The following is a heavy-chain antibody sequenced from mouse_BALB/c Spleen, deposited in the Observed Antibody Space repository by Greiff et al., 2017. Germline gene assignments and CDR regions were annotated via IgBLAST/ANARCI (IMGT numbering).Heavy chain of an antibody. Sequence: VQLQQSGAELVKPGASVKLSCTASGFNIKDTYMHWVKQRPEQGLEWIGRIDPANGNTKYDPKFQGKATITADTSSNTAYLQLSSLTSEDTAVYYCARSYYRYDEAMDYWGQGTSVTVSS. CDR3: ARSYYRYDEAMDY. CDR1: GFNIKDTY. J-gene: IGHJ4*01. V-gene: IGHV14-3*02. CDR2: IDPANGNT. D-gene: IGHD2-14*01.